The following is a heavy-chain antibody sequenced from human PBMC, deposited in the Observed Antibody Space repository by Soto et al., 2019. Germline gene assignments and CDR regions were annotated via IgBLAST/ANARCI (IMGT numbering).Heavy chain of an antibody. J-gene: IGHJ4*02. CDR2: IYHNGRT. V-gene: IGHV4-4*02. D-gene: IGHD6-19*01. CDR3: ARVGVEAAVAGAFDC. CDR1: GGSISSSNW. Sequence: SETLSLTCGVSGGSISSSNWWSWVRQSPGKGLQWIGEIYHNGRTNHNPSLKSRVTISVDKSKNQFSLNLSSVTAADTAVYYCARVGVEAAVAGAFDCWGQGALVTVSS.